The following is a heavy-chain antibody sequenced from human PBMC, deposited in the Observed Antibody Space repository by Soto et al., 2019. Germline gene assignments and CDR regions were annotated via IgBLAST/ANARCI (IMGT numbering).Heavy chain of an antibody. Sequence: ASVKVSCKASVYSLTDNHIHWVRQAPGQGLEWLGRINPKSGGTSTAQKFQGWVTMTTDTSISTASMELTRLTSDDTAIYYCARGDSTDCSNGVCSFFYNHDMDVWGQGTTVTVSS. V-gene: IGHV1-2*04. CDR2: INPKSGGT. J-gene: IGHJ6*02. CDR3: ARGDSTDCSNGVCSFFYNHDMDV. D-gene: IGHD2-8*01. CDR1: VYSLTDNH.